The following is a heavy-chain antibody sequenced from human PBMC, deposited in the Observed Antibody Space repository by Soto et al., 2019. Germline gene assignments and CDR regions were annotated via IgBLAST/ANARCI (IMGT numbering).Heavy chain of an antibody. CDR3: AAQGGGGGY. V-gene: IGHV3-53*01. J-gene: IGHJ4*02. CDR1: GFTVSNNY. CDR2: IYSGGYT. D-gene: IGHD3-16*01. Sequence: EVQLVESGGGLIQPGGSLRLSCAVSGFTVSNNYMSWVRQAPGKGLEGVSVIYSGGYTAYGDSVKGRFTISRDNSKNTQNLKRKSRGAGDPALYYGAAQGGGGGYWGQGTLVTVSS.